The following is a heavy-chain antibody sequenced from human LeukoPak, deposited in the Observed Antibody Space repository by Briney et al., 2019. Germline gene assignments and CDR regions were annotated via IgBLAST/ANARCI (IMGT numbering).Heavy chain of an antibody. Sequence: SETLSLTCGVSGGAITNYYWNWIRQAPGKGLEWIGYIYYSGSTNYNPSLKSRVTISVDTSKNQFSLKLSSVTAADTAVYYCARGRDCSSTSCYSGYYYYGMDVWGQGTTVTVSS. CDR2: IYYSGST. CDR1: GGAITNYY. D-gene: IGHD2-2*02. CDR3: ARGRDCSSTSCYSGYYYYGMDV. J-gene: IGHJ6*02. V-gene: IGHV4-59*01.